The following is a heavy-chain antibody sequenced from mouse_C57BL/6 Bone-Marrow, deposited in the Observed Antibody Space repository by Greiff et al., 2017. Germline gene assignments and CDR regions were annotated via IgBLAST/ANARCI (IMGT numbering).Heavy chain of an antibody. CDR3: ARRGEYDGYYVAWFAY. Sequence: QVQLQQSDAELVKPGASVKISCKVSGYTFTDHTIHWMKQRPEQGLEWIGYIYPRDGSTKYNEKFKGKATLTADKSSSTAYMQLNSLTSEDSAVYFCARRGEYDGYYVAWFAYWGQGTLGTVSA. V-gene: IGHV1-78*01. D-gene: IGHD2-3*01. J-gene: IGHJ3*01. CDR2: IYPRDGST. CDR1: GYTFTDHT.